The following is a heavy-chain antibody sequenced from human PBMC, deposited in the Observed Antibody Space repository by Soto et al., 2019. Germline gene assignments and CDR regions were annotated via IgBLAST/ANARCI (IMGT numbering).Heavy chain of an antibody. V-gene: IGHV4-34*01. CDR1: GGSFSGYY. CDR2: INHSGST. D-gene: IGHD3-3*01. Sequence: SETLSLTCAVYGGSFSGYYWSWIRQPPGKGLEWIGEINHSGSTNYNPSLKSRVTISVDTSKNQFSLKLSSVTAADTAVYYCARGGGITIFGVVRLGWFDPWGQGTLGTVSS. J-gene: IGHJ5*02. CDR3: ARGGGITIFGVVRLGWFDP.